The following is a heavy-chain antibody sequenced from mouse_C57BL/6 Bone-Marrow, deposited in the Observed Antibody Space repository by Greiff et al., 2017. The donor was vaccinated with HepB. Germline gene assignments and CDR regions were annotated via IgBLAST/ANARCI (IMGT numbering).Heavy chain of an antibody. Sequence: VKLMESGPELVKPGASVKISCKASGYAFSSSWMNWVKQRPGKGLEWIGRIYPGDGDTNYNGKFKGKATLTADKSSSTAYMQLSSLTSEDSAVYFCARVYYYGSNFDYWGQGTTLTVSS. CDR2: IYPGDGDT. V-gene: IGHV1-82*01. CDR3: ARVYYYGSNFDY. D-gene: IGHD1-1*01. J-gene: IGHJ2*01. CDR1: GYAFSSSW.